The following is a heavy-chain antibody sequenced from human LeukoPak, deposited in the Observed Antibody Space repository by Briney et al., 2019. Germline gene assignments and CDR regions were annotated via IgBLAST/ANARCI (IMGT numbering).Heavy chain of an antibody. D-gene: IGHD6-13*01. J-gene: IGHJ4*02. CDR3: AKGVSSSWSDY. Sequence: GGSLRLSCAASGFTVSSNYMSWVRQAPGKGLEWVSVIYSGGSTYYADSVKGRFTISRDNSKNTLYLQMNSLRAEDTAVYYCAKGVSSSWSDYWGQGTLVTVSS. CDR2: IYSGGST. CDR1: GFTVSSNY. V-gene: IGHV3-53*01.